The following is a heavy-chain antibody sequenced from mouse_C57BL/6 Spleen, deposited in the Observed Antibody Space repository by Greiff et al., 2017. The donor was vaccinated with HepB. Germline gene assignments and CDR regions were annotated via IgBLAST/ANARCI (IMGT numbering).Heavy chain of an antibody. CDR2: IYPGDGDT. CDR3: ARGGGYALYYYAMDY. J-gene: IGHJ4*01. D-gene: IGHD2-2*01. CDR1: GYAFSSYW. V-gene: IGHV1-80*01. Sequence: QVQLKESGAELVKPGASVKISCKASGYAFSSYWMNWVKQRPGKGLEWIGQIYPGDGDTNYNGKFKGKATLTADKSSSTAYMQLSSLTSEDSAVYFCARGGGYALYYYAMDYWGQGTSVTVSS.